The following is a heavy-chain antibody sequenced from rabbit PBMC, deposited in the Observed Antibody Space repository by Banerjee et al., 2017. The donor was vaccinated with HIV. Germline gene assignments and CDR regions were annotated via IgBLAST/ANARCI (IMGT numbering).Heavy chain of an antibody. CDR1: GFSFSNKYG. Sequence: QEQLEESGGGLAQPEGSLKLTCKAYGFSFSNKYGMSWVRQAPGKGLEWIACIYGGSSGSTYSASWAKGRFTISKTSSTVDLKMTSLTAADTATYFCARDYGGSTGCDYGDLWGPGTLVTVS. V-gene: IGHV1S45*01. CDR2: IYGGSSGST. D-gene: IGHD4-2*01. CDR3: ARDYGGSTGCDYGDL. J-gene: IGHJ4*01.